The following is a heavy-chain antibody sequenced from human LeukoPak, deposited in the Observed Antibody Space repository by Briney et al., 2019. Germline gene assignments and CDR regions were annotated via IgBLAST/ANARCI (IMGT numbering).Heavy chain of an antibody. CDR2: IYYSGST. V-gene: IGHV4-39*07. CDR3: ARGGDRSFDY. CDR1: GGSISTSNYY. Sequence: SETLSLTCTVSGGSISTSNYYWGWIRQPPGKGLEWIGNIYYSGSTNYNPSLKSRVTISVDTSKNQFSLKLSSVTAADTAVYYCARGGDRSFDYWGQGTLVTVSS. D-gene: IGHD3-10*01. J-gene: IGHJ4*02.